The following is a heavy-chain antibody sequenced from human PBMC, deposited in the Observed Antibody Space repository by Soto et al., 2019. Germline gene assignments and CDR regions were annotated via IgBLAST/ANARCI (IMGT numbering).Heavy chain of an antibody. D-gene: IGHD2-2*01. CDR3: ARESIVVVPAAGTSTAYGMDV. V-gene: IGHV3-30-3*01. CDR2: ISYDGSNK. J-gene: IGHJ6*02. CDR1: GFTFSSYA. Sequence: GGSLRLSCAASGFTFSSYAMHWVRQAPGKGLEWVAVISYDGSNKYYADSVKGRFTISRDNSKNTLYLQMNSLRAEDTAVYYCARESIVVVPAAGTSTAYGMDVWGQGTTVTVSS.